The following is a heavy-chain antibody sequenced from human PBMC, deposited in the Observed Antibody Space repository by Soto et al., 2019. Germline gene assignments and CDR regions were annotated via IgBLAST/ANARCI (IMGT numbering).Heavy chain of an antibody. V-gene: IGHV3-23*01. Sequence: GGSLRLSCAASGFTFSSYAMSWVRQAPGKGLEWVSAISGSGGSTYYADSVKGRFTISRDNSKNTLYLQMNSLRAEDTAVYYCAKDDRALYSYDSSGYYHNFDYWGQGSLVTVSS. CDR1: GFTFSSYA. D-gene: IGHD3-22*01. CDR3: AKDDRALYSYDSSGYYHNFDY. J-gene: IGHJ4*02. CDR2: ISGSGGST.